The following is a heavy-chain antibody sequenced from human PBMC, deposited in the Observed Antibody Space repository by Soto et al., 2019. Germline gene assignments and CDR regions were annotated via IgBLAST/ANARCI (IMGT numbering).Heavy chain of an antibody. Sequence: PGGSLRLSCAASGIILSNYAMHWVRQAPGKGLEWVAVISSDGKNKYYADSVKGRFSISRDTSKNAMYLQVNSLRIEDTAVYYCAGGTPIISGTTGGYWGQGTLVTVS. CDR1: GIILSNYA. D-gene: IGHD1-20*01. V-gene: IGHV3-30*04. CDR3: AGGTPIISGTTGGY. CDR2: ISSDGKNK. J-gene: IGHJ4*02.